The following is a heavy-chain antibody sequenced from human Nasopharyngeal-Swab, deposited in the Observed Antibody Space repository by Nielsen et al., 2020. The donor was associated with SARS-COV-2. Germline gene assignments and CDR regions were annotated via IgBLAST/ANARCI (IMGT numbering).Heavy chain of an antibody. D-gene: IGHD6-13*01. Sequence: SETLSLTCTVSGDSIAYSTSYWGWIRQPPGKGLEWFGNIYYNGNTSQNPPLKSRLTLSVDKSKNQFSLQLSSVTAADTAVYYCVRFSSWYYFDSWAQGTQVTVSS. CDR1: GDSIAYSTSY. CDR2: IYYNGNT. V-gene: IGHV4-39*01. J-gene: IGHJ4*02. CDR3: VRFSSWYYFDS.